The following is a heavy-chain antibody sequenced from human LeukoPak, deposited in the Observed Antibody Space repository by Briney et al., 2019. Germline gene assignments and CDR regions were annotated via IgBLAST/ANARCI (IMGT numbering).Heavy chain of an antibody. CDR1: RFTFSSYA. D-gene: IGHD5-24*01. Sequence: GGSLRLSCAASRFTFSSYAMHWVRQAPGKGLEWVAFIRYDGSNKDYADSVKGRFTISRDNSKNTLYLQMNSLRAEDTAVYYCAKDGYNYSDYWGQGTLVTASS. CDR3: AKDGYNYSDY. V-gene: IGHV3-30*02. J-gene: IGHJ4*02. CDR2: IRYDGSNK.